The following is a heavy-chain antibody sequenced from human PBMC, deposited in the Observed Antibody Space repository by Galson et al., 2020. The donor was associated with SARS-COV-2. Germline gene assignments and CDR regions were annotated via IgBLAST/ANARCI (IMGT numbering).Heavy chain of an antibody. CDR2: IYKRGNT. CDR3: ARGNSPCVTIFGVLTGTCGMDV. J-gene: IGHJ6*02. V-gene: IGHV4-61*02. Sequence: SETLSLTCTVSGASISSGSYYWSWIRQPAGTGLEWIGRIYKRGNTNYNPPLWSQVTISVDTSKNQFSLKLTSVTAADTAVYYCARGNSPCVTIFGVLTGTCGMDVWGQGTTVTVSS. CDR1: GASISSGSYY. D-gene: IGHD3-3*01.